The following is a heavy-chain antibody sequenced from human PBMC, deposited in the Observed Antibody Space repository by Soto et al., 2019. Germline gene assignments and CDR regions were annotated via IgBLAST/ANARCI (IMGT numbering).Heavy chain of an antibody. Sequence: QVQLVESGGGVVQPGRSLRLSCAASGFTFSSYAMHWVRQAPGKGLEWVAVISYDGSNKYYADSVKGRFTISRDNSKNTLYLQMNSLRAEDTAVYYCARDLLTGYPSSPPFDYWGQGTLVTVSS. V-gene: IGHV3-30-3*01. CDR3: ARDLLTGYPSSPPFDY. CDR2: ISYDGSNK. J-gene: IGHJ4*02. D-gene: IGHD3-9*01. CDR1: GFTFSSYA.